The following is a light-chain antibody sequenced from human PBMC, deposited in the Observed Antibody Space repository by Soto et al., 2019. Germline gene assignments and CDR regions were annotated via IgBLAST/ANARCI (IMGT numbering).Light chain of an antibody. Sequence: IVLTQSPASLSVSPGERATLSCRASRDISTYLAWYQQRPGQAPGLFIYDTFNRASGAPDRFSGSGSGTVFTLTITDVAPEDSAIYFCQQRSSWPLTFGGGTKVEI. CDR3: QQRSSWPLT. CDR2: DTF. V-gene: IGKV3-11*01. CDR1: RDISTY. J-gene: IGKJ4*01.